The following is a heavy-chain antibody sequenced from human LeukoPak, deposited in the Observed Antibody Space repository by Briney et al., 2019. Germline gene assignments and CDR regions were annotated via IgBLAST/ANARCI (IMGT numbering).Heavy chain of an antibody. J-gene: IGHJ4*02. D-gene: IGHD4-11*01. CDR1: GFTFSSYA. CDR3: ASPTTVTTHLRYYFDY. V-gene: IGHV3-30*04. CDR2: ISYDGSNK. Sequence: GGSLRLSCAASGFTFSSYAMHWVRQAPGKGLEWVAVISYDGSNKYYADSVKGRFTISRDNSKNTLYLQMNSLRAEDTAVYYCASPTTVTTHLRYYFDYWGQGTLVTVSS.